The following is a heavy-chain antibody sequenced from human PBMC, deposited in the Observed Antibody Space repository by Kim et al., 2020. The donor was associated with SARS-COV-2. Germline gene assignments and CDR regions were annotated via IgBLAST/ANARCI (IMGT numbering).Heavy chain of an antibody. J-gene: IGHJ4*02. CDR3: ARSLVGAPPGGY. CDR2: ISYDGSNK. CDR1: GFTFSSYA. Sequence: GGSLRLSCAASGFTFSSYAMHWVRQAPGKGLEWVAVISYDGSNKYYADSVKGRFTISRDNSKNTLYLQMNSLRAEDTAVYYCARSLVGAPPGGYWGQGTL. D-gene: IGHD1-26*01. V-gene: IGHV3-30*04.